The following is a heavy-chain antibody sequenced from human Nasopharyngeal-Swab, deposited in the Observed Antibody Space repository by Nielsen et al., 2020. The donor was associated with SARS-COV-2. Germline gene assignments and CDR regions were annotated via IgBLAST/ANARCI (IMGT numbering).Heavy chain of an antibody. J-gene: IGHJ6*02. Sequence: GESLKISCAASGFTFSSYGMHWVRQAPGKGLEWVAVIWYDGSNKYYADSVKGRFTISRDNSKNALYLQMNSLRAEDTAVYYCAGGMRESSSSPYYYYYGMDVWGRGTTVTVSS. CDR2: IWYDGSNK. CDR3: AGGMRESSSSPYYYYYGMDV. D-gene: IGHD6-6*01. CDR1: GFTFSSYG. V-gene: IGHV3-33*01.